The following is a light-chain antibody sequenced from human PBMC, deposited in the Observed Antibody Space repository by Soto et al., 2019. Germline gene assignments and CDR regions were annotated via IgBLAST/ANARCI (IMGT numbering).Light chain of an antibody. CDR3: QQRSNWRST. J-gene: IGKJ5*01. V-gene: IGKV3-11*01. CDR2: DAS. CDR1: QSVSSY. Sequence: EIVLTQSPATLSLSPGERATLSCRASQSVSSYLAWYQQKPGQAPRLLIYDASSRAAGIPARFSGSGSWTDFTLTISSLEPEDFAVYYCQQRSNWRSTFGQGTRLEIK.